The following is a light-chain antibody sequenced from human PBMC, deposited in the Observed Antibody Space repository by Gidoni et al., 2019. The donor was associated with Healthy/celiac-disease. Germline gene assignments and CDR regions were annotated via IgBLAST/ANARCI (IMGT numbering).Light chain of an antibody. CDR2: KAS. CDR1: QSISSW. CDR3: QQYNSYRT. J-gene: IGKJ1*01. V-gene: IGKV1-5*03. Sequence: DIQMTQSPSTLSASVGDRVTITCRASQSISSWLAWYQQKPGKAPKLLIYKASSLESGVPSRFSGSGSGTEFTLTSSSLQPDDLATYYCQQYNSYRTFGQGTKVEIK.